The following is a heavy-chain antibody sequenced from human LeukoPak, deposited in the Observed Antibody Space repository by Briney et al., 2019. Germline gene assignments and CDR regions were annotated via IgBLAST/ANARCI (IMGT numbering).Heavy chain of an antibody. Sequence: SETLSLTCTVSGGSISSSSYYWGWIRQPPGKGLEWIGSIYYSGSTYYNPSLKSRVTISVDTSKNQFSLKLSSVTAADTAVYYSARSHYVVVPAAIPRVDYWGQGTLVTVSS. CDR3: ARSHYVVVPAAIPRVDY. CDR2: IYYSGST. D-gene: IGHD2-2*02. J-gene: IGHJ4*02. CDR1: GGSISSSSYY. V-gene: IGHV4-39*01.